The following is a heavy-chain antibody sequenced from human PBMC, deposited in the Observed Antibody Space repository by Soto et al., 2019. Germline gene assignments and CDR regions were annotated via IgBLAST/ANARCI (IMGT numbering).Heavy chain of an antibody. CDR1: GFTFNSYA. CDR3: AKSTGYYFDS. J-gene: IGHJ4*02. D-gene: IGHD6-25*01. Sequence: EVQLLESGGGSVQPGGSLRLSCAASGFTFNSYAMSWVRQAPGKGLEWVSGISGSGVTTFYADSVKGRSTISRDNSKNTLYLQLSSLRVEDTAEYYCAKSTGYYFDSWGQGILVTVSS. CDR2: ISGSGVTT. V-gene: IGHV3-23*01.